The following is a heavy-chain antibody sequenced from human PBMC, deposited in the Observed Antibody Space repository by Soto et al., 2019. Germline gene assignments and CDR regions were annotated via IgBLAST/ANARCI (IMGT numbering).Heavy chain of an antibody. D-gene: IGHD3-16*01. CDR1: GFTFSSYA. Sequence: QVQLVESGGGVVQPGRSLRLSCAASGFTFSSYAMHWVRQAPGKGLEWVAVISYDGSNKYYADSVKGRFTISRDNSKNTLYLQMNSLRAEYTSVYYCARDYEAAYDYWGQGTLVTVSS. CDR3: ARDYEAAYDY. CDR2: ISYDGSNK. V-gene: IGHV3-30-3*01. J-gene: IGHJ4*02.